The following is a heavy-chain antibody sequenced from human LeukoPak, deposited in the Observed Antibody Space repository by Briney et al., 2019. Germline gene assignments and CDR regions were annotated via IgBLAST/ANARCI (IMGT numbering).Heavy chain of an antibody. V-gene: IGHV1-2*02. J-gene: IGHJ6*03. D-gene: IGHD1-7*01. CDR3: ARDVGLELRSLYYYYMDV. Sequence: ASVKVSCKASGYTFTGYYIYWVRQAPGQGLEWMGWINPNSGGTNYAQKFQGRVTMTRDTSISTAYMELSRLRSDDTAVYYCARDVGLELRSLYYYYMDVWGKGTTVTVSS. CDR1: GYTFTGYY. CDR2: INPNSGGT.